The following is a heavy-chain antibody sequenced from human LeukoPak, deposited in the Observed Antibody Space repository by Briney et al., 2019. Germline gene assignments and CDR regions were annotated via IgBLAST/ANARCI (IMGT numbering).Heavy chain of an antibody. CDR1: GFTFSSYW. CDR2: IKQDGSEK. D-gene: IGHD2-2*01. Sequence: GGSLRLSCAASGFTFSSYWMSWVRQAPGKGLEWVANIKQDGSEKYYVDSVKGRFTTSRDNAKNSLYLQMSSLRADDTALYYCARGPLGYCSSTSCSFNYWGQGTLVTVSS. CDR3: ARGPLGYCSSTSCSFNY. J-gene: IGHJ4*02. V-gene: IGHV3-7*03.